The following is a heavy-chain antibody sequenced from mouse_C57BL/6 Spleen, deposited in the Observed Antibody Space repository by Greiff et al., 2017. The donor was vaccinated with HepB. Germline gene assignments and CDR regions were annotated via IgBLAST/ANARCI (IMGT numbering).Heavy chain of an antibody. CDR3: ARSAQASPYAMDY. CDR2: IDPSDSYT. V-gene: IGHV1-50*01. CDR1: GYTFTSYW. Sequence: QVQLQQSGAELVKPGASVKLSCKASGYTFTSYWMQWVKQRPGQGLEWIGEIDPSDSYTNYNQKFKGKATLTVDTSSSTAYMQLSSLTSEDSAVYYCARSAQASPYAMDYWGQGTSVTVSS. D-gene: IGHD3-2*02. J-gene: IGHJ4*01.